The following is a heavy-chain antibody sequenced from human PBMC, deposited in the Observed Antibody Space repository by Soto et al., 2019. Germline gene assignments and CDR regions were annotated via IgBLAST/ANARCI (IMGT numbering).Heavy chain of an antibody. D-gene: IGHD3-22*01. V-gene: IGHV1-46*01. CDR1: GYTFTSYY. CDR3: ARGFNSSGYYLYYYGMDV. Sequence: ASVKVSCKASGYTFTSYYMHWVRQAPGQGLEWMGIINPSGGSTSYGQKFQGRVTMTRDTSTSTVYMELSSLRSEDTAVYYCARGFNSSGYYLYYYGMDVWGQGTTVTVSS. J-gene: IGHJ6*02. CDR2: INPSGGST.